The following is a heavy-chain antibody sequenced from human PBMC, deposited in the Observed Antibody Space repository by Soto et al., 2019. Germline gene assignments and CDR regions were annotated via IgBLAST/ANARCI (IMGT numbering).Heavy chain of an antibody. CDR1: GGTFSSYA. CDR3: AVGITIFGVVTSTYYYYYGMDV. CDR2: IIPIFGTA. V-gene: IGHV1-69*06. J-gene: IGHJ6*02. Sequence: SVKVSCKASGGTFSSYAISWVRQAPGQGLEWMGGIIPIFGTANYAQKFQGRVTITADKSTSTAYMELSSLRSEDTAVYYCAVGITIFGVVTSTYYYYYGMDVWGQGTTVTVSS. D-gene: IGHD3-3*01.